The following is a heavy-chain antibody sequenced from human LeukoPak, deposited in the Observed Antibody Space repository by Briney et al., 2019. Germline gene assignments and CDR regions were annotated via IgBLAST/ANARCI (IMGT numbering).Heavy chain of an antibody. J-gene: IGHJ3*02. Sequence: GGSLRLSCASSGFTFSSYAMSWVRQAPGKELEWVSAISGGGGSTYYADSVRGRFTISRDNSKNTLYLQMNSLRAEDTAVYYCAKRDYDSSGYRNAFDIWGQGTMVTVSS. CDR3: AKRDYDSSGYRNAFDI. D-gene: IGHD3-22*01. V-gene: IGHV3-23*01. CDR2: ISGGGGST. CDR1: GFTFSSYA.